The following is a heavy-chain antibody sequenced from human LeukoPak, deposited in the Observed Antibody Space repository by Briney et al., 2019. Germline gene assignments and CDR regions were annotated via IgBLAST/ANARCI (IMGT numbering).Heavy chain of an antibody. CDR3: ARAFDVPAAYDY. J-gene: IGHJ4*02. D-gene: IGHD2-2*01. CDR2: IYSGGST. Sequence: GGXLRLSCAASGFTVSSNYMSWVRQAPGKGLEWVSVIYSGGSTYYADSVKGRFTISRDNSKNTLYLQMNSLRAEDTAVYYCARAFDVPAAYDYWGQGTLVTVSS. V-gene: IGHV3-66*02. CDR1: GFTVSSNY.